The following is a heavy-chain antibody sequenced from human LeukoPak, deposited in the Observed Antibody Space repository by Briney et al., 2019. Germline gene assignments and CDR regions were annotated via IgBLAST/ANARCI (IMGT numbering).Heavy chain of an antibody. Sequence: SETLSLTCTVSGGSMSSGDYYYTWIRQPPGKGLEWIGYIYYSGSTYYNPSLKSRVTISVDTSKNQFSLKLSSVTAADTAVYYCATSEGLFTFDIWGQGTMVTVSS. CDR3: ATSEGLFTFDI. V-gene: IGHV4-30-4*08. D-gene: IGHD2-2*01. CDR2: IYYSGST. J-gene: IGHJ3*02. CDR1: GGSMSSGDYY.